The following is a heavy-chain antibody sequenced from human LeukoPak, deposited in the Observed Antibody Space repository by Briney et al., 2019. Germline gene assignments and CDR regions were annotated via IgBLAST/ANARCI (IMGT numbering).Heavy chain of an antibody. CDR1: GGIFSSYG. D-gene: IGHD3-9*01. CDR3: ARVHYDILTGYSYFDY. V-gene: IGHV1-18*01. J-gene: IGHJ4*02. Sequence: ASVKVSCKASGGIFSSYGISWVRQAPGQGLEWMGWISAYNDNTNYAQRLQGRVTMTTDTSTSTAYMELRSLRSDDTAVYYCARVHYDILTGYSYFDYWGQGTLVTVSS. CDR2: ISAYNDNT.